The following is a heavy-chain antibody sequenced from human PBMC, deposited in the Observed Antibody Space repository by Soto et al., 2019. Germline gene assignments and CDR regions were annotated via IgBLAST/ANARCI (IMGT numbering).Heavy chain of an antibody. CDR1: GGTFSSYA. CDR2: IIPIFGTA. V-gene: IGHV1-69*06. CDR3: ARQPIPYNWNYHTPTYYYGMDV. Sequence: QVQLVQSGAEVKKPGSSVKVSCKASGGTFSSYAISWVRQAPGQGLEWMGGIIPIFGTANYAQKFQGRVTITADKSTSTAYMELSSLRSEDTAVYYCARQPIPYNWNYHTPTYYYGMDVWGQGTTVTVSS. J-gene: IGHJ6*02. D-gene: IGHD1-7*01.